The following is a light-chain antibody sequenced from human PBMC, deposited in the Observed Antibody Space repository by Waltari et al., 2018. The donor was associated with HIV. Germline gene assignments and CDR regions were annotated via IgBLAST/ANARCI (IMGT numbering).Light chain of an antibody. Sequence: AIRMTQSPSSFSAPTGDRVTITCRASQDIANYLAWYQQKSGKATNLLIYDASTLRSGVPSRFSGSGSGTDFTLTISSLQSEDFATYYCLQYYSFPLTFGGGTKVEFK. CDR1: QDIANY. CDR2: DAS. CDR3: LQYYSFPLT. J-gene: IGKJ4*01. V-gene: IGKV1-8*01.